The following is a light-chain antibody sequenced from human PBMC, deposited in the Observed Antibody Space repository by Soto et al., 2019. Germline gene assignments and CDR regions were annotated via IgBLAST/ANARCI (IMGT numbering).Light chain of an antibody. J-gene: IGKJ4*01. CDR1: QSISSY. V-gene: IGKV1-33*01. CDR3: QQYDNLPLT. CDR2: DGS. Sequence: DIQMTQSPSSLSASVGDRVTITCRASQSISSYLNWFQQKPGKAPNLLIYDGSKLETGVPSRFSGSGSGTHFTFTISSLQPEDIATYYCQQYDNLPLTFGGGTKVDIK.